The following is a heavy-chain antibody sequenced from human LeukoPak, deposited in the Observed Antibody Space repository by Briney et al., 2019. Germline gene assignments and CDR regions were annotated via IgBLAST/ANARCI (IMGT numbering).Heavy chain of an antibody. Sequence: PSETLSLTCTVSGGSISSYYWSWIRQPPGKGLEWIGYIYYSGSTDYNPSLKSRVSISVDTSKNQFSLKLSSVTAADTAVYYCARGVGRHWYFDLWGRGTPVTVSS. CDR1: GGSISSYY. V-gene: IGHV4-59*12. J-gene: IGHJ2*01. D-gene: IGHD3-10*01. CDR3: ARGVGRHWYFDL. CDR2: IYYSGST.